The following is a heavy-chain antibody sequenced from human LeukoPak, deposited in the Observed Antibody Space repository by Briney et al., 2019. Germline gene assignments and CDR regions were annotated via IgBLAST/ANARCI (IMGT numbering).Heavy chain of an antibody. CDR3: AKGPSMIVVVMETDTDAFDI. Sequence: PGGSLRLSCAASGFTFSSYAMSWVRQAPGKGLEWVSAISGSGGSTYYADSVKGRFTISRDNSKNTLYLQMNSLRAEDTAVYYCAKGPSMIVVVMETDTDAFDIWGQGTMVTVSS. CDR1: GFTFSSYA. D-gene: IGHD3-22*01. CDR2: ISGSGGST. J-gene: IGHJ3*02. V-gene: IGHV3-23*01.